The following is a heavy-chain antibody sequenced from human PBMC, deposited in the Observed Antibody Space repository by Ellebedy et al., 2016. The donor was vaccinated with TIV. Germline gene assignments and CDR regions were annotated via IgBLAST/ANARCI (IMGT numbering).Heavy chain of an antibody. J-gene: IGHJ6*02. V-gene: IGHV4-59*01. CDR1: GGSISSYC. CDR3: ARDRRFREVIAARRGDYYYYGMDV. CDR2: IDYSGDT. D-gene: IGHD6-6*01. Sequence: MPSETLSLTCTVSGGSISSYCWSWIRQPPGKGLEWIGYIDYSGDTNYNPSLKSRVSISVDTSKNQFALKLNSVTTSDTAVYYCARDRRFREVIAARRGDYYYYGMDVWGQGTTVTVSS.